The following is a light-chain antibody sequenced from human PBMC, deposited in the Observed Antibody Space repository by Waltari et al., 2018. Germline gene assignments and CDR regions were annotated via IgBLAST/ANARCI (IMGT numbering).Light chain of an antibody. CDR1: QSISSY. CDR3: QQSYTTPWT. J-gene: IGKJ1*01. V-gene: IGKV1-39*01. CDR2: AAS. Sequence: DIQMTQSPSSLSASVGDGVTITCRASQSISSYLNWYQQIPGRAPELLIFAASSLRSGVPSRFSGSGSGTDFTLTISSLQPEDFATYYCQQSYTTPWTFGLGTRVDI.